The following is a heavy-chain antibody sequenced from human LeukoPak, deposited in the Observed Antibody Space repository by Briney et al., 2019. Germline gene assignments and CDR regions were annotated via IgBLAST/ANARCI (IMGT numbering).Heavy chain of an antibody. CDR2: ISSSGGST. Sequence: GGSLRLACAASGFILSSYSMHWVRQAPGEGLEFVSAISSSGGSTYYANSVKGRFTISRDTSKNTLYLQMGSLRPEDMAVYYCARVAAVGTAAFDIWGQGTTVTVSS. CDR3: ARVAAVGTAAFDI. J-gene: IGHJ3*02. D-gene: IGHD6-13*01. CDR1: GFILSSYS. V-gene: IGHV3-64*01.